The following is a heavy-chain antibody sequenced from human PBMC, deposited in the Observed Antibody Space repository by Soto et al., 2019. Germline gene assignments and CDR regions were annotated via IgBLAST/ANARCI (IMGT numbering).Heavy chain of an antibody. Sequence: QVQLVESGGGVVQPGRSLRLSCAASGFTFSSYGMHWVRQAPGKGLEWVAVIWYDGSNKYYADSVKGRFTISRDNSKNTLYRQMNTLRAEDTAVYYCARDTWDSSSCMDVWGQGTTVTVAS. CDR1: GFTFSSYG. D-gene: IGHD6-6*01. J-gene: IGHJ6*02. CDR3: ARDTWDSSSCMDV. V-gene: IGHV3-33*01. CDR2: IWYDGSNK.